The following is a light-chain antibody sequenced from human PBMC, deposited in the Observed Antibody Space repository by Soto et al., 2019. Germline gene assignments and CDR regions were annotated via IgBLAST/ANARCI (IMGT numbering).Light chain of an antibody. CDR2: GAS. Sequence: EIVMTQSPATLSVSPGERATLSCRASQSVSSNLAWYQQKPGQAPRLLIYGASTRATGIPARFSGRGSGTEFTLTISSLQSEDFAVYYCQQYKNWPPLTFGGGNKVEIK. CDR1: QSVSSN. CDR3: QQYKNWPPLT. J-gene: IGKJ4*01. V-gene: IGKV3-15*01.